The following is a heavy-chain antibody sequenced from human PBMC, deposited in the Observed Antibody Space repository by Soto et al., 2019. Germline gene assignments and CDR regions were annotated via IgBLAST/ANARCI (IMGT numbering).Heavy chain of an antibody. J-gene: IGHJ6*02. CDR2: IIPISGTA. V-gene: IGHV1-69*01. D-gene: IGHD2-2*01. Sequence: QVQLVQSGAEVKKPGSSVKVSCKASGGTFSSYVISWVRQAPGQGLEWMGGIIPISGTANYAQKCQGRVKITADESTSTAYMELSRLRSEDTAVYYCARAQGSSTSLEIYYYYYYGMDVWGQGTTVTLSS. CDR3: ARAQGSSTSLEIYYYYYYGMDV. CDR1: GGTFSSYV.